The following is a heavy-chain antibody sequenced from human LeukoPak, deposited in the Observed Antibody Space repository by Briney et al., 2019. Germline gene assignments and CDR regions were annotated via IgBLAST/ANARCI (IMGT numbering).Heavy chain of an antibody. J-gene: IGHJ4*02. Sequence: GGSLRLSCAASGFTFSSYAMSWVRQAPGKGLEWVSAISGSGGSTYYADSVKGRCTISRDISENTLYLQMNSLRAEDTALYYCVKTRTPYYDILSGSPYYFDYWGQGTLVTVSS. D-gene: IGHD3-9*01. CDR1: GFTFSSYA. CDR3: VKTRTPYYDILSGSPYYFDY. V-gene: IGHV3-23*01. CDR2: ISGSGGST.